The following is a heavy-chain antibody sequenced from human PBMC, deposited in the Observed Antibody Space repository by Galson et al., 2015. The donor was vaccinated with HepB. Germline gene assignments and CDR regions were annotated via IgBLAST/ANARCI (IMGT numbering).Heavy chain of an antibody. CDR1: GFTFSSYS. J-gene: IGHJ3*02. Sequence: SLRLSCAASGFTFSSYSMNWVRQAPGKGLEWVSYISSSSSTIYYADSVKGRFTISRDNAKNSLYLQMNSLRAEDTAVYYCARLGSSGWYFGAFDIWGQGTMVTVSS. CDR3: ARLGSSGWYFGAFDI. CDR2: ISSSSSTI. V-gene: IGHV3-48*04. D-gene: IGHD6-19*01.